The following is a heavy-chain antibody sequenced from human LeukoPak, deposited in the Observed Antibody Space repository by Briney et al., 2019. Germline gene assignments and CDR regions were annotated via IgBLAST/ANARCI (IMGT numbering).Heavy chain of an antibody. V-gene: IGHV4-4*07. D-gene: IGHD1-1*01. Sequence: AETLSLTCTVSGGSISGYDWSWIRQAAGKGLEWIGHIYTTGSTNYNPSFKSRVTVSVDRSKNQFSLKLSSVTAADTAVYYCARAKQLEKFYFDYWGRGTLVTVSS. CDR2: IYTTGST. CDR3: ARAKQLEKFYFDY. CDR1: GGSISGYD. J-gene: IGHJ4*02.